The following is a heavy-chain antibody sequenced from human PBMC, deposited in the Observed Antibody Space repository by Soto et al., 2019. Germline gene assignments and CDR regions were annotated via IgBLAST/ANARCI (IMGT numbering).Heavy chain of an antibody. CDR3: AIPATSDFDY. CDR2: IYHSGTT. CDR1: GGSISSSNW. V-gene: IGHV4-4*02. Sequence: QVQLQDSGPGLVKPSGTLSVTCAVSGGSISSSNWWTWVRQPPGKGLEWIGEIYHSGTTNYNPSLKSRVVISGDRSRNHLSLTLSSVTAADTAVYYCAIPATSDFDYWGQGILVTVSS. J-gene: IGHJ4*02. D-gene: IGHD4-4*01.